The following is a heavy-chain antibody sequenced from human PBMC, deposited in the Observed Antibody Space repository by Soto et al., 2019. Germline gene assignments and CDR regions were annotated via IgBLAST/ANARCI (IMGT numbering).Heavy chain of an antibody. J-gene: IGHJ4*02. CDR3: AKDRGYYDSSGYYYYFDY. D-gene: IGHD3-22*01. V-gene: IGHV3-30*18. CDR1: GFTFSSYG. CDR2: ISYDGSNK. Sequence: QVQLVESGGGVVQPGRSLRLSCAASGFTFSSYGMHWVRQAPGKGLEWVAVISYDGSNKYYADSVKGRFTISRDNSKNTLYLQMNSLRAEDTAVYYCAKDRGYYDSSGYYYYFDYWGQGTLVTVSS.